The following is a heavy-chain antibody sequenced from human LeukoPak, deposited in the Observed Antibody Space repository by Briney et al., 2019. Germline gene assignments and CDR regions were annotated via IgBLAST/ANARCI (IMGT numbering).Heavy chain of an antibody. CDR3: ATCYGSGSPCDY. D-gene: IGHD3-10*01. CDR2: MNPNSGNT. Sequence: ASVKVSCKASGYTFTSYDINRVRQATGQGLEWMGWMNPNSGNTGYAQKFQGRVTMTRNTSISTAYMELSSLRSEDTAVYYCATCYGSGSPCDYWGQGTLVTVSS. V-gene: IGHV1-8*01. J-gene: IGHJ4*02. CDR1: GYTFTSYD.